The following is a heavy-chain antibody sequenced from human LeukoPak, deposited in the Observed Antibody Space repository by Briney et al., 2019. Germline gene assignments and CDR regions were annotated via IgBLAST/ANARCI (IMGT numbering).Heavy chain of an antibody. J-gene: IGHJ3*02. V-gene: IGHV1-18*01. CDR3: ARDYYESSGYNYDVFDI. CDR2: ISNYNGRT. CDR1: GYTFTSYG. D-gene: IGHD3-22*01. Sequence: ASVKVSCKASGYTFTSYGISWVRQAPGQGLEWMVWISNYNGRTNYAKKVQGRVTLTTDTSTSTTYMELRSLRSDDTAVYYCARDYYESSGYNYDVFDIWGQGTMVTVSS.